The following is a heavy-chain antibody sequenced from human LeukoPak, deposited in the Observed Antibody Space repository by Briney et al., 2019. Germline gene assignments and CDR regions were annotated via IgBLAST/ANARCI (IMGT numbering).Heavy chain of an antibody. CDR2: ISSSSSTI. Sequence: GGSLRLSCAASGFTFSSYSMNWVRQAPGKGLEWVSYISSSSSTIYYADSVKGRFTISRDNAKNSLYLQMNSLRAEDTAVYYCASFGADRDYYDSSGLGFDIWGQGTMVTVSS. V-gene: IGHV3-48*04. CDR3: ASFGADRDYYDSSGLGFDI. D-gene: IGHD3-22*01. CDR1: GFTFSSYS. J-gene: IGHJ3*02.